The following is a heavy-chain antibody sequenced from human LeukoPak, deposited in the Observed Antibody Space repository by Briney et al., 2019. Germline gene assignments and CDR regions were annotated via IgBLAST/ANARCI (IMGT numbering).Heavy chain of an antibody. J-gene: IGHJ4*02. CDR1: GFTFSSYG. CDR3: AKDNVGATTSSIDY. CDR2: ISYDGSNK. D-gene: IGHD1-26*01. V-gene: IGHV3-30*18. Sequence: GGSLRLSCAASGFTFSSYGMHWVRQAPGKGLEWVAVISYDGSNKYYADSVKGRFTISRDNSKNPLYLRMTSLEAEDTAVYCCAKDNVGATTSSIDYWGQGTLVTVSS.